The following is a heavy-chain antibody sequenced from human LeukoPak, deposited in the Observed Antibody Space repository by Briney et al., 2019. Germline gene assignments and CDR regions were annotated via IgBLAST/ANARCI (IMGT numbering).Heavy chain of an antibody. Sequence: PSETLSLTCAAYGGSFSGYYWSWIRQPPGKGLEWIGEINHSGSTNYNPSLKSRVTISVDTSKNQFSLKLSSVTAADTAVYYCARGSQVVVVVPAAITNYFDYWGQGTLVTVSS. CDR2: INHSGST. D-gene: IGHD2-2*01. V-gene: IGHV4-34*01. J-gene: IGHJ4*02. CDR3: ARGSQVVVVVPAAITNYFDY. CDR1: GGSFSGYY.